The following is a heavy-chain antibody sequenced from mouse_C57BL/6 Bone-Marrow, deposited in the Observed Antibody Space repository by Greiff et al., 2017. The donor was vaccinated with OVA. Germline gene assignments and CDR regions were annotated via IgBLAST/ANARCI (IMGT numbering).Heavy chain of an antibody. CDR2: ISSGGDYI. D-gene: IGHD2-4*01. CDR3: TRDRDYLYYFDY. J-gene: IGHJ2*01. V-gene: IGHV5-9-1*02. CDR1: GFTFSSYA. Sequence: EVQLVESGEGLVKPGGSLKLSCAASGFTFSSYAMSWVRQTPEKRLEWVAYISSGGDYIYYADTVKGRFTISRDNARNTLYLQMSSLKSEDTAMYYCTRDRDYLYYFDYWGQGTTLTVSS.